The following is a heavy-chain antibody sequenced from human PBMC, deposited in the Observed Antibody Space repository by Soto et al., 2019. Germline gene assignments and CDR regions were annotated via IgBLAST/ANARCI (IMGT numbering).Heavy chain of an antibody. V-gene: IGHV3-7*05. J-gene: IGHJ6*02. CDR2: INQDGSEK. CDR1: GSTLRTYW. Sequence: EVQLVESGGGLVQPGGSLRLSCGASGSTLRTYWLSWVRQVPGKGLEWVANINQDGSEKNYVDSVKGRFTISRDNAKNSLYLQMSSLRAEDTALYYCARDGSTSWYSYDYHGMDVWGPGTTVTVSS. D-gene: IGHD5-18*01. CDR3: ARDGSTSWYSYDYHGMDV.